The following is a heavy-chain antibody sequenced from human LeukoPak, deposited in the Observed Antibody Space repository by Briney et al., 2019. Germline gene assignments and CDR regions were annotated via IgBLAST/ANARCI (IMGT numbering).Heavy chain of an antibody. CDR3: ARDSELRAFDI. D-gene: IGHD1-26*01. V-gene: IGHV3-30*04. Sequence: GGALKICCAACGFTFSSYAMHGVRQATGKGLEWVAVISYDGSNKYYADSVKGRFTISRDNSKNTLYLQMNSLRAEDTAVYYCARDSELRAFDIWGQGTMVTVSS. J-gene: IGHJ3*02. CDR2: ISYDGSNK. CDR1: GFTFSSYA.